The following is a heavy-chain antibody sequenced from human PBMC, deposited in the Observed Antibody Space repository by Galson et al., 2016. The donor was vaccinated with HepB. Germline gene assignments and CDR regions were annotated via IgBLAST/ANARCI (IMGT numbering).Heavy chain of an antibody. Sequence: SLRLSCAASGISFNSSAMTWVRQAPGKGLEWVSGISTRGGSTHYADSVKGRFTISRDNSKNTLYLQMIGLRAEDTAVYYCARVFLERSLNTVGAFDIWGQGTLVTVSS. CDR1: GISFNSSA. V-gene: IGHV3-23*01. J-gene: IGHJ3*02. D-gene: IGHD3-3*01. CDR2: ISTRGGST. CDR3: ARVFLERSLNTVGAFDI.